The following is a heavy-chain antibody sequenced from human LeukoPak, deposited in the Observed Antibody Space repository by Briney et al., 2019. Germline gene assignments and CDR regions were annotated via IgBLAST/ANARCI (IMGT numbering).Heavy chain of an antibody. V-gene: IGHV4-59*08. CDR3: ARQLRGEAVAGHLQPFDY. Sequence: SETLSLTCTVSGGSISSYYWNWIRQPPGNGLESLGYIYYSGSTNYNPSLKSRVTISVDTSKNQFSLKLSSVTAADTAVYFCARQLRGEAVAGHLQPFDYWGQGTLVTVSS. J-gene: IGHJ4*02. CDR2: IYYSGST. CDR1: GGSISSYY. D-gene: IGHD6-19*01.